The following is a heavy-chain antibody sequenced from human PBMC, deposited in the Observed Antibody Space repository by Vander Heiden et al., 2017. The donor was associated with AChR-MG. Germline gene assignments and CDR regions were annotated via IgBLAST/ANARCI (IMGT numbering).Heavy chain of an antibody. Sequence: QLQLQESGPGLVKPSETLSLTCTVSGGSISSSSYYGGWGRQPAGKGLEWIGSIYYSGSTYYNPSLKSRVTISVDTSKNQFSLKLSSVTAADTAVYYCARLGYCSGGSCYYFDYWGQGTLVTVSS. CDR1: GGSISSSSYY. D-gene: IGHD2-15*01. CDR2: IYYSGST. CDR3: ARLGYCSGGSCYYFDY. V-gene: IGHV4-39*01. J-gene: IGHJ4*02.